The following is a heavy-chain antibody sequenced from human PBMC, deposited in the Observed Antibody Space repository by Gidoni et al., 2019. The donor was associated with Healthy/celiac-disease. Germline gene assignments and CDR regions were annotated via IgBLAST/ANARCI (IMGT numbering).Heavy chain of an antibody. CDR1: GFTFSNAW. Sequence: EVELMASGGGVGKPGGSLRGSCADSGFTFSNAWMRWVRRTPGKGLGWVGRIKTKTDGGTTDYAAPVKGRFTISRDDSKNTLYLQMNSLKTEDTAVSYCTTAPTYYYGSGSYVYWGQGTLVTVSS. V-gene: IGHV3-15*01. CDR2: IKTKTDGGTT. D-gene: IGHD3-10*01. J-gene: IGHJ4*02. CDR3: TTAPTYYYGSGSYVY.